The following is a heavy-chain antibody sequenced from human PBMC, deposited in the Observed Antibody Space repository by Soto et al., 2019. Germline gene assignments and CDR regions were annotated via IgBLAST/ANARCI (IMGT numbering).Heavy chain of an antibody. CDR1: GGSVSSSNW. CDR2: IYHSGSA. CDR3: ARVPGVVVSADDAFDI. Sequence: QVQLQESGPGLVKPSGTLSLTCAVSGGSVSSSNWWSWVRQSPGKGLEWMGEIYHSGSAHYNPSLTSRATISIDKSNNQFSLRLTSVTAADTAVYYCARVPGVVVSADDAFDIWGPGTRVIVSS. J-gene: IGHJ3*02. D-gene: IGHD2-21*02. V-gene: IGHV4-4*02.